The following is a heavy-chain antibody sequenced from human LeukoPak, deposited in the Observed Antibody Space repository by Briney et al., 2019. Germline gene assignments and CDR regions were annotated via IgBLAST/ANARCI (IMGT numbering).Heavy chain of an antibody. CDR1: GYTFTGYY. CDR3: ASLAPSGYSYGYYYYYGMDV. D-gene: IGHD5-18*01. CDR2: INPNSGGT. J-gene: IGHJ6*02. Sequence: ASVKVSCKASGYTFTGYYMHWVRQAPGQGLEWMGWINPNSGGTNYAQKFQGRVTMTRDTSISTAYMELSSLRSEDTAVYYCASLAPSGYSYGYYYYYGMDVWGQGTTVIVSS. V-gene: IGHV1-2*02.